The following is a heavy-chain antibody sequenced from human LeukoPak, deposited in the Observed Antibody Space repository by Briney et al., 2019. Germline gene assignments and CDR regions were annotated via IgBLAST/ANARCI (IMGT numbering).Heavy chain of an antibody. CDR1: GFTFSDCT. Sequence: GGSLRLSCAASGFTFSDCTMNWVRQAPGKGLEWVSSISTNSNYIYYADSVKGRFTISRDNTKNSLYLQMNSLRAEDTAVYYCATYSLSAYNSDYWGQGTLVTVSS. CDR3: ATYSLSAYNSDY. J-gene: IGHJ4*02. D-gene: IGHD5-24*01. V-gene: IGHV3-21*01. CDR2: ISTNSNYI.